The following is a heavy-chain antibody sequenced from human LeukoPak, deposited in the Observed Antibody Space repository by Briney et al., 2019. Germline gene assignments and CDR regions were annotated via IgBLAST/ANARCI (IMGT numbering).Heavy chain of an antibody. V-gene: IGHV4-4*02. Sequence: NPSETLSLTCGVSGGSITSTNWWSWVRQPPGQGLEWIGEISLTGRTNYNPSLIGRVIMSLDGSRNQLSLTLTSVTAADTAMYYCTRESGPYCPFGYWGQGTLVVVPS. CDR2: ISLTGRT. CDR3: TRESGPYCPFGY. D-gene: IGHD1-26*01. CDR1: GGSITSTNW. J-gene: IGHJ4*02.